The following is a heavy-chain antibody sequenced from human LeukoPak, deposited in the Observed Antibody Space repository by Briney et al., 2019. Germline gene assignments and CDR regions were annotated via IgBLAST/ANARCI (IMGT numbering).Heavy chain of an antibody. Sequence: SETLSLTCAVYGGSFSGYYWSWIRQPPGKGLEWIGEINHSGSTNYNPSLKSRVTISVDTSKNQFSLKLSSVTAADTAVYYCARIGLEDNFDYWGQGTLVTVSS. V-gene: IGHV4-34*01. J-gene: IGHJ4*02. CDR2: INHSGST. D-gene: IGHD3-3*01. CDR3: ARIGLEDNFDY. CDR1: GGSFSGYY.